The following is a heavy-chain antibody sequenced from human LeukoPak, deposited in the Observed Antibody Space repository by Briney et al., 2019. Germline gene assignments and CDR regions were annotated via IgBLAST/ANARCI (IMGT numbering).Heavy chain of an antibody. Sequence: GGSLRLSCAASGFTFSDHYMDWVRQAPGKGLEWVGRTRNKANRYTTEYAASVKGRFTISRDDSKNSLYLQMNSLKTEDTALYYCARLRGGPDYWGQGTLVTVSS. CDR2: TRNKANRYTT. CDR1: GFTFSDHY. J-gene: IGHJ4*02. V-gene: IGHV3-72*01. D-gene: IGHD3-10*01. CDR3: ARLRGGPDY.